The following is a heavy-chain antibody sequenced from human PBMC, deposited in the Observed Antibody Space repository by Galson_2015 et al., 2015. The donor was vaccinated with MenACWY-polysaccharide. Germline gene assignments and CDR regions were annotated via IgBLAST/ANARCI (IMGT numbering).Heavy chain of an antibody. CDR2: LNQDGSEK. CDR3: ARDVGSFDL. J-gene: IGHJ2*01. V-gene: IGHV3-7*01. Sequence: SLRLSCAASGFTSSTFWMTWVRQAPGKGLEWVAKLNQDGSEKYYVDSVKGRFTISRDNAKTSLYLQMNSLRAEDTAVYYCARDVGSFDLWGRGTLVTVSS. CDR1: GFTSSTFW.